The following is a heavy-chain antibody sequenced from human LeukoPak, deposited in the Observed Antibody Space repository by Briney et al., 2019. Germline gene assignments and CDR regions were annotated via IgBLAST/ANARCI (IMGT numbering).Heavy chain of an antibody. J-gene: IGHJ4*02. CDR2: IYYSGST. V-gene: IGHV4-59*01. CDR1: GGSISSYY. CDR3: ATERGDCSGGSCYLPLFDY. Sequence: PSETLSLTCTVSGGSISSYYWSWIRQPPGKGLEWIGYIYYSGSTNYNPSLKSRVTISVDTSKNQFSLKLSSVTAADTAVYYCATERGDCSGGSCYLPLFDYWGQGTLVTVSS. D-gene: IGHD2-15*01.